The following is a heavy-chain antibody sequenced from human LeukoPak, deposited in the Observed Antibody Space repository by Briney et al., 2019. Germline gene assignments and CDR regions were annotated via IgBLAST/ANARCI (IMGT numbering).Heavy chain of an antibody. CDR2: ISWNRGSI. Sequence: GRSLRLSCAASGFTLDDCAMGWVRHAPGKGVEWGSGISWNRGSIIYADSVKGRFTIYRENAKNSLYLQMNSLRAEDTALYYCAKDSPDSSGLFDYWGQGTLVTVSS. CDR3: AKDSPDSSGLFDY. J-gene: IGHJ4*02. D-gene: IGHD3-22*01. CDR1: GFTLDDCA. V-gene: IGHV3-9*01.